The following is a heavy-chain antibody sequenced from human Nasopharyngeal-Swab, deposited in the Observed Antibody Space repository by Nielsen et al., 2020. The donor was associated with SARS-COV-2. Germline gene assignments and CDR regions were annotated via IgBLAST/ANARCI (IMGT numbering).Heavy chain of an antibody. CDR1: GFNLGDYY. V-gene: IGHV3-72*01. CDR2: SRVKANSYSA. J-gene: IGHJ4*02. Sequence: GESLKISCVASGFNLGDYYMDWVRQAPGKGLEWLGHSRVKANSYSAEYAASVTGRFTFSREESRNLLYLQMNSLTTEDTAVYYCARVGICYNDWCGSYDSWGRGTLVTASS. CDR3: ARVGICYNDWCGSYDS. D-gene: IGHD3-9*01.